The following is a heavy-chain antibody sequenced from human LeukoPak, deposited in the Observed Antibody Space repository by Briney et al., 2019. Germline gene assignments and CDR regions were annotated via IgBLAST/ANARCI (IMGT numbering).Heavy chain of an antibody. CDR3: ARDRIAYGGMALDAFDI. CDR2: ISYDGSNK. CDR1: GFTFSSYA. V-gene: IGHV3-30*04. D-gene: IGHD4-23*01. J-gene: IGHJ3*02. Sequence: GGSLRLSCAASGFTFSSYAMHWVRQAPGKGLEWVAVISYDGSNKYYADSVKGRFTISRDNSKNTLYLQMNSLRAEDTAVYYCARDRIAYGGMALDAFDIWGQGTMVTVSS.